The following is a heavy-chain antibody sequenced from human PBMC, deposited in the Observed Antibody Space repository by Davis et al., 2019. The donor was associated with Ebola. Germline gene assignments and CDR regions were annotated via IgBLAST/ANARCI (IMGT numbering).Heavy chain of an antibody. CDR3: AGEIGPCDAANDSSGYYCYYYYGMDV. CDR1: GGSVSSGSYY. CDR2: IYYSGST. J-gene: IGHJ6*02. Sequence: PSETLSLTCTVSGGSVSSGSYYWSWIRQPPGKGLEWIGYIYYSGSTNYNPSLKSRVTISVDTSKNQFSLKLSSVTAADTAVYYCAGEIGPCDAANDSSGYYCYYYYGMDVWGQGTTVTVSS. V-gene: IGHV4-61*01. D-gene: IGHD3-22*01.